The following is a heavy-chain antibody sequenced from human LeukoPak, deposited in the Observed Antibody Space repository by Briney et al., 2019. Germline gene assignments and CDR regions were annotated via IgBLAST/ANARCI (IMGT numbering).Heavy chain of an antibody. V-gene: IGHV3-33*06. D-gene: IGHD3-16*02. J-gene: IGHJ4*02. CDR2: IWYDGSNK. Sequence: GGSLRLSCAASGFTFSSYGMHWVRQAPGKGLEWVAVIWYDGSNKYYADSVKGRFTISRGNSKNTLYQQMNSLRAEDTAVYYCAKTEDLYDYVWGSYRDWGQGTLVTVSS. CDR3: AKTEDLYDYVWGSYRD. CDR1: GFTFSSYG.